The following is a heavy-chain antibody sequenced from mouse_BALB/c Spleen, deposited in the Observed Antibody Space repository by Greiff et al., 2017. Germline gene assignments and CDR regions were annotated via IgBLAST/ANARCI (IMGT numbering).Heavy chain of an antibody. CDR1: GFTITDYY. CDR2: IDPENGDT. D-gene: IGHD1-1*01. CDR3: NAATVEATDY. J-gene: IGHJ2*01. V-gene: IGHV14-4*02. Sequence: EVKLMESGAELVRSGASVKLSCTASGFTITDYYMHWVKQRPEQGLEWIGWIDPENGDTEYAPKFQGKATMTADTSSNTAYLQLSSLTSEDTAVYYCNAATVEATDYWGQGTTRTVSS.